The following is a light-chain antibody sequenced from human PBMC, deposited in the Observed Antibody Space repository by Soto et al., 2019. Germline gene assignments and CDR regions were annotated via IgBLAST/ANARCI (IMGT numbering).Light chain of an antibody. Sequence: DIQMTQSPSSLSASVGDRVTITCRASQSISTYLHWYQQKPGKAPNLLISAASTLQSGVPSRFSGSGSATDFTLTISSLQPEDFATDFCQHGYSTPLTFGGGTKVDIK. CDR2: AAS. CDR3: QHGYSTPLT. CDR1: QSISTY. J-gene: IGKJ4*01. V-gene: IGKV1-39*01.